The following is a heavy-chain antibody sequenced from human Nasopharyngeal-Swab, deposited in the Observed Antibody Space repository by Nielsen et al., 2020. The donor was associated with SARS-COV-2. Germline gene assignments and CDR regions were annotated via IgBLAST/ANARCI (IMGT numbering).Heavy chain of an antibody. V-gene: IGHV4-59*01. CDR1: GGSISGYY. CDR3: ARRGNSYGGNWFDS. CDR2: IFYSGST. Sequence: SETLSLTCTVPGGSISGYYWSWIRQPPGKGLEWIGHIFYSGSTTYNPSLRSRVTISVDTSKNQFSLRLSSVTDADTAVYFCARRGNSYGGNWFDSWGLGSLVVVSS. J-gene: IGHJ5*01. D-gene: IGHD2/OR15-2a*01.